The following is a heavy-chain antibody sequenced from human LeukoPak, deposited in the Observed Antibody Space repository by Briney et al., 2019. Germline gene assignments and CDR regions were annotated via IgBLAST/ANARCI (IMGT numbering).Heavy chain of an antibody. CDR1: GGFIAGGNYY. CDR2: IYYSGTT. V-gene: IGHV4-30-4*01. Sequence: PSQTLSLTCTVSGGFIAGGNYYWSWVRQPPGKGLEWIGYIYYSGTTYYNPSLKSRLTISVDMSKNQFSLRLSSVTAADTAVYYCARVTCCSGSYTCGDYWGQGALVTVSP. J-gene: IGHJ4*02. D-gene: IGHD3-10*01. CDR3: ARVTCCSGSYTCGDY.